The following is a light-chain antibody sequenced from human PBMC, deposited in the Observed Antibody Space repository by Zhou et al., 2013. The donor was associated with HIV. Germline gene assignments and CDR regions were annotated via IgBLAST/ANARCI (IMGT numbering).Light chain of an antibody. CDR2: DAS. Sequence: EIVLTQSPDTLSLSPGDRATLSCRASQNVVNYLAWYQQKPGQAPRLLIYDASSRATGVPARFSGSGSGTDFTLTISSLEPEDFAIYYCQQRGNWPTFGPGTRVDLK. V-gene: IGKV3-11*01. J-gene: IGKJ3*01. CDR3: QQRGNWPT. CDR1: QNVVNY.